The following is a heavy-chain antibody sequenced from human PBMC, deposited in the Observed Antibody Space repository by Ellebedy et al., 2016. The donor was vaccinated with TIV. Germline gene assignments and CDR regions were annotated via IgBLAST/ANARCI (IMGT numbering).Heavy chain of an antibody. D-gene: IGHD3-10*01. V-gene: IGHV3-66*01. CDR3: AWFGKEY. CDR1: GFTVSNNY. J-gene: IGHJ4*02. Sequence: GGSLRLXXAASGFTVSNNYMSWVRQAPGKGLEWVSLIYSGGGIHYADSVRGRFIISRDNSKNTLSLQMNSLRVEDTAVYYCAWFGKEYWGQGTLVTVSS. CDR2: IYSGGGI.